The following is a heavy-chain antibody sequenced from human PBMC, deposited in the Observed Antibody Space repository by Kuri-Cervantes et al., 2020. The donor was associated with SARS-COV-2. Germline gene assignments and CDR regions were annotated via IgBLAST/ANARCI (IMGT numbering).Heavy chain of an antibody. CDR1: GFTFSNGW. Sequence: FAASGFTFSNGWMNWVRQAPGKGLEWVGRIKSKTDGGTTDYAAPVKGRFTISRDDSKNTLYLQMSSLNTEDTAVYYCTTDIMVGATQFDYWGPGTLVTVSS. CDR3: TTDIMVGATQFDY. J-gene: IGHJ4*02. CDR2: IKSKTDGGTT. V-gene: IGHV3-15*07. D-gene: IGHD1-26*01.